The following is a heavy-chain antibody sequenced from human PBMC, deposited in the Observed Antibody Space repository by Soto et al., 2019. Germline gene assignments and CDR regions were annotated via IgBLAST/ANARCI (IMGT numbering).Heavy chain of an antibody. CDR2: VIPMLGKA. CDR3: ARMREYTYGLIDY. CDR1: GGTLSAHT. V-gene: IGHV1-69*02. Sequence: QVQLVQSGAEVKKPGSSVKVSCKACGGTLSAHTINWVRQAPGQGLEWMGRVIPMLGKANYAQKLQGRVTITADKSTSTAYMELRSLRSDDTAVYYCARMREYTYGLIDYWGQGTLVTVSS. D-gene: IGHD5-18*01. J-gene: IGHJ4*02.